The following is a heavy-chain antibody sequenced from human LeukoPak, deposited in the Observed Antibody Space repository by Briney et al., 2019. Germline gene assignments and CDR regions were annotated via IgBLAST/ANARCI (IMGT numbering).Heavy chain of an antibody. CDR3: ARATYYYDSSGYSKDWYFDL. V-gene: IGHV1-2*06. CDR1: GYTFTGYY. Sequence: ASVEVSCKASGYTFTGYYMHWVRQAPGQGLEWMGRINPNSGGTNYAQKFQGRVTMTRDTSISTAYMELSRLRSDDTAVYYCARATYYYDSSGYSKDWYFDLWGRGTLVTVSS. J-gene: IGHJ2*01. CDR2: INPNSGGT. D-gene: IGHD3-22*01.